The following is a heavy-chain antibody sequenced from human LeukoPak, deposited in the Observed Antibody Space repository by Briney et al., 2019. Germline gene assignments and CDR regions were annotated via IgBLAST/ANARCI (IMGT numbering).Heavy chain of an antibody. V-gene: IGHV1-18*01. J-gene: IGHJ6*03. CDR1: GYTFTSYG. CDR3: ARVRCGGDCFLYYYYYMDV. Sequence: ASVKVSCKASGYTFTSYGIRWVRQAPGQGLEWMGWISAYNGNTNYAQKLQGRVTMTTDTSTSTAYMELRSLRSDDTAVYYCARVRCGGDCFLYYYYYMDVWGKGTTVTVSS. D-gene: IGHD2-21*01. CDR2: ISAYNGNT.